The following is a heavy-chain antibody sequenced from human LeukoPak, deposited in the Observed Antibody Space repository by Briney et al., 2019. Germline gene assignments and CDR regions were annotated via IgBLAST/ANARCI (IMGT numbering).Heavy chain of an antibody. CDR2: INHSGST. CDR3: ARGPRRISRDYYYGMDV. V-gene: IGHV4-34*01. CDR1: GGSFSGYY. D-gene: IGHD3-3*01. J-gene: IGHJ6*02. Sequence: RPSETLSLTCAVYGGSFSGYYWSWIRQPPGKGLEWIGEINHSGSTNYNPSLKSRVTISVDTSKNQFSLKLSSVTAADTAVYYCARGPRRISRDYYYGMDVWGQGTTVTVSS.